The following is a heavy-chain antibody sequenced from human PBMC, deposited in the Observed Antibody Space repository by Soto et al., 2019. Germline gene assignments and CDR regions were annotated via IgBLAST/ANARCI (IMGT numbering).Heavy chain of an antibody. V-gene: IGHV1-69*12. D-gene: IGHD2-15*01. J-gene: IGHJ4*02. CDR3: ARSGGLDRDFNY. CDR2: IIPMFDTP. CDR1: GGTFSSDS. Sequence: QVQLVQSGAEVKKPGSSVKVSCKASGGTFSSDSFSWVRQAPGQGLEWMGGIIPMFDTPIYAQKFQDRVTITADESTRTDYMQLSSLRSGDTAFYYCARSGGLDRDFNYWGQGSLVTVSS.